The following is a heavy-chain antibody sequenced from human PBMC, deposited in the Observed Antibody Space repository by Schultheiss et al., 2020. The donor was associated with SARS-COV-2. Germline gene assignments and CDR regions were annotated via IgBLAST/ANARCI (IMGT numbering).Heavy chain of an antibody. D-gene: IGHD6-13*01. CDR1: GFTFSSYS. CDR2: ISSSSSYI. J-gene: IGHJ6*02. CDR3: ARVESSSWYNSYYGLDV. Sequence: GGSLRLSCAASGFTFSSYSMNWVRQAPGKGLEWVSSISSSSSYIYYADSVKGRFTISRDNAKNSLYLQMNSLRAEDTAIYFCARVESSSWYNSYYGLDVWGQGTTVTVSS. V-gene: IGHV3-21*04.